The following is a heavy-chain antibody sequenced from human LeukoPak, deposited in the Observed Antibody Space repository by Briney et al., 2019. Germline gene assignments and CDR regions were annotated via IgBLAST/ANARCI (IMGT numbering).Heavy chain of an antibody. CDR3: ARAHYDSSGASFDC. J-gene: IGHJ4*02. D-gene: IGHD3-22*01. V-gene: IGHV4-34*01. CDR2: INHSGST. CDR1: GGSFSGYY. Sequence: SESLSLTCAVYGGSFSGYYWSWIRQPPGKGLEWIGEINHSGSTNYNPSLKSRVTISVDTSKNQFSLKLSSVTAADTAVYYCARAHYDSSGASFDCWGQGTLVTVSS.